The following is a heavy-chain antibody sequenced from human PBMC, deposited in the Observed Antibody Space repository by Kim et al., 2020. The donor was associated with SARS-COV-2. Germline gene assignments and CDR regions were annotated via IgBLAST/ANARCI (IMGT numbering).Heavy chain of an antibody. V-gene: IGHV3-7*01. CDR2: I. J-gene: IGHJ4*02. Sequence: IFSVDSVEGRFTVARDNATNSLFLQMNNLRAEDTAVYYCARLIARDARDYWGQGTLVTVSS. CDR3: ARLIARDARDY. D-gene: IGHD2-2*01.